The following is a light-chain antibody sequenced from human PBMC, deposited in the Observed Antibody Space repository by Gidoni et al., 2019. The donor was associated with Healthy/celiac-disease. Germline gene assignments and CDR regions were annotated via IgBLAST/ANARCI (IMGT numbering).Light chain of an antibody. CDR2: SNN. J-gene: IGLJ1*01. V-gene: IGLV1-47*02. Sequence: QSVLTQPPSASGTPGQRVTISCSGSSSNIGSNYVYWYQQLPGTAPKLLIYSNNQRPAGVPDRCSGSKSGTSASLAISGLRSEDEADYYCAAWDDSLSGRYVFGTGTKVTVL. CDR3: AAWDDSLSGRYV. CDR1: SSNIGSNY.